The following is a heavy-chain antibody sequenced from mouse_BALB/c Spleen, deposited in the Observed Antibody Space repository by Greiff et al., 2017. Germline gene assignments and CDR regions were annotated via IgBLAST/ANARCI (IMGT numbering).Heavy chain of an antibody. V-gene: IGHV2-9*02. Sequence: VKLVESGPGLVAPSQSLSITCTVSGFSLTSYGVHWVRQPPGKGLEWLGVIWAGGSTNYNSALMSRLSISKDNSKSQVFLKMNSLQTDDTAMYYCARDYGSSYVFAYWGQGTLVTVSA. CDR2: IWAGGST. CDR1: GFSLTSYG. CDR3: ARDYGSSYVFAY. J-gene: IGHJ3*01. D-gene: IGHD1-1*01.